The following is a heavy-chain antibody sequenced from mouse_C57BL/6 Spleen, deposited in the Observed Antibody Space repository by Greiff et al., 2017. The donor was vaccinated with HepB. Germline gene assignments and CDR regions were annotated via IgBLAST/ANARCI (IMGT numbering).Heavy chain of an antibody. D-gene: IGHD2-3*01. CDR2: IGPGSGST. V-gene: IGHV1-77*01. CDR1: GYTFTDYY. CDR3: ARLSHGNDGYYYAMDY. J-gene: IGHJ4*01. Sequence: QVHVKQSGAELVKPGASVKISCKASGYTFTDYYINWVKQRPGQGLEWIGKIGPGSGSTYYNEKFKGKATLTADKSSSTAYMQLSSLTSEDSAVYFCARLSHGNDGYYYAMDYWGQGTSVTVSS.